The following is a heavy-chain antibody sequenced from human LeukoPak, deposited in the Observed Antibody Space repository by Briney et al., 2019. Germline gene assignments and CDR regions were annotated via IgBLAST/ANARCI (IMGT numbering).Heavy chain of an antibody. CDR2: ISSSSSYI. V-gene: IGHV3-21*01. CDR3: ARGGYGANDDAFDI. J-gene: IGHJ3*02. Sequence: GGSLRLSCAASGFTFSSYSMNWVRQAPGKGLEWVSSISSSSSYIYYADSVKGRFTISRDNAKNSLFLQMNSLRDEDTAVYYCARGGYGANDDAFDIWGQGTMVTVSS. CDR1: GFTFSSYS. D-gene: IGHD4-23*01.